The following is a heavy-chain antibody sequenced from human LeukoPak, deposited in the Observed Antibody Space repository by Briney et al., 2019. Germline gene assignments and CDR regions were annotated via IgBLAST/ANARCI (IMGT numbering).Heavy chain of an antibody. V-gene: IGHV4-59*01. Sequence: SETLSLTCSVSTDSTNTYYWTWIRQPPGKGLEWIGFIYYSGSTNYNPSLKSRVTISVDTSKNHFSLKLYSVIAADTAVYYCARVDYDSSGYFDFWGQGTLVTVSS. CDR3: ARVDYDSSGYFDF. J-gene: IGHJ4*02. CDR2: IYYSGST. CDR1: TDSTNTYY. D-gene: IGHD3-22*01.